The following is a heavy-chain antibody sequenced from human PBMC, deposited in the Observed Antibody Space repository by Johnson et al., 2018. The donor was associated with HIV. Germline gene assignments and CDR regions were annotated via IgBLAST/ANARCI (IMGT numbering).Heavy chain of an antibody. Sequence: VQLVESGGGVVQPGRSLRLSCAASGFTFSSYAMDWVRQAPGKGLEWVVVISYDGSNKYYPDSVKGRFTISRDNSKNTLYLQMNSLRAEDTAVYYCARDRGGGASGAFDIWGQGTMVTVSS. V-gene: IGHV3-30*04. CDR2: ISYDGSNK. J-gene: IGHJ3*02. CDR1: GFTFSSYA. CDR3: ARDRGGGASGAFDI. D-gene: IGHD1-26*01.